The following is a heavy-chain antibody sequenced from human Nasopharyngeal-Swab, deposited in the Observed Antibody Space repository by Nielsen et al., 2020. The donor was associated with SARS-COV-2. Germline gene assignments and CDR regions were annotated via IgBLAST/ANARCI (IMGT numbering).Heavy chain of an antibody. D-gene: IGHD3-3*01. CDR1: GGTFSSYA. CDR3: AREVLSDDFWSGYYFDY. J-gene: IGHJ4*02. V-gene: IGHV1-69*01. Sequence: KVSCKASGGTFSSYAISWVRQAPGQGLEWMGGIIPIFGTANYAQKFQGRVTITADESTSTAYMELSSLGSEDTAVYYCAREVLSDDFWSGYYFDYWGQGTPVTVSS. CDR2: IIPIFGTA.